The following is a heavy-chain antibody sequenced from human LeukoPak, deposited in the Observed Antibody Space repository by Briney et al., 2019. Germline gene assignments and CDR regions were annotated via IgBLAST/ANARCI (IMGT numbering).Heavy chain of an antibody. J-gene: IGHJ4*02. D-gene: IGHD1-14*01. CDR1: GFTFSTYW. Sequence: PGGSMRLSCAASGFTFSTYWMSWVRQAPGKGLEWVANIKQDGSEKYYVDSVKDRFTISRDNAKNSLYLQMNSLRVEDTAVYYCARNVYRTFDSWDQGTLVTVSS. CDR2: IKQDGSEK. CDR3: ARNVYRTFDS. V-gene: IGHV3-7*01.